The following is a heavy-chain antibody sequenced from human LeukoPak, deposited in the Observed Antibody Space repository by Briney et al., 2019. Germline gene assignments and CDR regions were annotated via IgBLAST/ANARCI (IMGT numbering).Heavy chain of an antibody. J-gene: IGHJ4*02. CDR3: ARDRYVGATTAGDSDS. Sequence: GSLRLSCAASGFTFISYAMSWVRQAPGKGLEWVSAISGSGGSTYYADSVKGRFTISRDNAKNSLYLQMNSLRAEDTAVYYCARDRYVGATTAGDSDSWGQGTLVTVSS. V-gene: IGHV3-23*01. D-gene: IGHD1-26*01. CDR1: GFTFISYA. CDR2: ISGSGGST.